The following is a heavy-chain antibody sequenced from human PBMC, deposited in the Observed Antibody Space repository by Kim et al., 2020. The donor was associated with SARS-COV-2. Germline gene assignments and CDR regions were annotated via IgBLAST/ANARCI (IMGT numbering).Heavy chain of an antibody. V-gene: IGHV3-30*18. Sequence: GGSLRLSCAASGFTFSSYGMHWVRQAPGKGLEWVAVISYDGSNKYYADSVKGRFTISRDNSKNTLYLQMNSLRAEDTAVYYCAKDWERWYYYGSGSSNYFDYWGQGTLVTVSS. J-gene: IGHJ4*02. CDR2: ISYDGSNK. CDR3: AKDWERWYYYGSGSSNYFDY. D-gene: IGHD3-10*01. CDR1: GFTFSSYG.